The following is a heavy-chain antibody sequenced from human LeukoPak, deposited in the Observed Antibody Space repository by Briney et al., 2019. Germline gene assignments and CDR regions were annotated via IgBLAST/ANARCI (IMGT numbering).Heavy chain of an antibody. Sequence: PSETLSLTCAVYGGSFSGYYWSWIRQPPGKGLEWMGEINHSGSTNYNPSLKSRVTISVDTSKNQFSLKLSSVTAADTAVYYCARGSVVVPAAQKKRRNWFDPWGQGTLVTVSS. V-gene: IGHV4-34*01. CDR1: GGSFSGYY. J-gene: IGHJ5*02. CDR2: INHSGST. D-gene: IGHD2-2*01. CDR3: ARGSVVVPAAQKKRRNWFDP.